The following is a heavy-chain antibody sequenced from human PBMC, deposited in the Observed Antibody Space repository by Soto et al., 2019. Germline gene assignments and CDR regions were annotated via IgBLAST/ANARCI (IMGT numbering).Heavy chain of an antibody. CDR3: AGRIQLHSWDFNDY. CDR2: IYYSGST. D-gene: IGHD5-18*01. J-gene: IGHJ4*02. V-gene: IGHV4-39*01. Sequence: SETLSLTCTVSGGSISSSSYYWGWIRQPPGKGLEWIGSIYYSGSTYYNPSLKSRVTISVDTSKNQFSLKLSSVTAADTAVYYCAGRIQLHSWDFNDYWGQGTLVTVSS. CDR1: GGSISSSSYY.